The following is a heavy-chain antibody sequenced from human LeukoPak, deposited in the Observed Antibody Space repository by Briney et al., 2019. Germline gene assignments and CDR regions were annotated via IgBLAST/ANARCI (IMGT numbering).Heavy chain of an antibody. CDR2: ISSSGGTI. CDR1: GFTLSSYE. CDR3: ARMRPELDY. V-gene: IGHV3-48*03. D-gene: IGHD6-6*01. J-gene: IGHJ4*02. Sequence: GGSLRLSCAASGFTLSSYEMNWVRQAPGKGLEWISYISSSGGTIYYADSVKGRFTISRDNAKNSLYLQMNSLRGEDTAVYYCARMRPELDYWGQGTLVTVSS.